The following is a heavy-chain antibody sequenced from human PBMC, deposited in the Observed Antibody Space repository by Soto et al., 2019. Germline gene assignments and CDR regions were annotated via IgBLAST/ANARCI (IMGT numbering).Heavy chain of an antibody. V-gene: IGHV3-23*01. CDR3: AKRERYRVQPEQIAY. CDR2: ISGSGGST. J-gene: IGHJ4*02. D-gene: IGHD1-1*01. CDR1: GFTFSSYA. Sequence: GGSLRLSCAASGFTFSSYAMSWVRQAPGKGLEWVSAISGSGGSTYYADSVKGRFTISRDNSKNTLYLQMNSLRAEDTAVYYCAKRERYRVQPEQIAYWARGTFVPVSS.